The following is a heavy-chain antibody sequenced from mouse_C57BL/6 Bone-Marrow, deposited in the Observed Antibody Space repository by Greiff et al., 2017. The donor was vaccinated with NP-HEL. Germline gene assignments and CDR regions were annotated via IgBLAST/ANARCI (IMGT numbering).Heavy chain of an antibody. CDR2: FYTGVGDT. CDR3: ARKGYYGSSRYFDV. V-gene: IGHV1-82*01. CDR1: GYAFSSSW. J-gene: IGHJ1*03. D-gene: IGHD1-1*01. Sequence: VQLQQSGPERGKPGASVKISCKASGYAFSSSWMNWVKQRPGKGLEWIGRFYTGVGDTNYNGKFKGKATLTADKSSSTAYMQHSSLTSEDSAVYFFARKGYYGSSRYFDVWGTGTTVTVSS.